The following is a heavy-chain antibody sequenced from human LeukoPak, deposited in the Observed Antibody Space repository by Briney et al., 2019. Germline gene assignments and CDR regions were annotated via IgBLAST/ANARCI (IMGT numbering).Heavy chain of an antibody. V-gene: IGHV3-48*04. CDR2: ISSSSSTI. CDR3: AREWHSSSSRIEYYYYMDV. D-gene: IGHD6-6*01. Sequence: GGPLRLSCAASGFTFSSYSMNWVRQAPGKGREWVSYISSSSSTIYYADSVKGRFTISRDNAKNSLYLQMNSLRAEDTAVYYCAREWHSSSSRIEYYYYMDVWGKGTTVTVSS. J-gene: IGHJ6*03. CDR1: GFTFSSYS.